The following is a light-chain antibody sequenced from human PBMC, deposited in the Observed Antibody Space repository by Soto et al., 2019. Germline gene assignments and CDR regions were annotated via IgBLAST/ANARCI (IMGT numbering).Light chain of an antibody. CDR2: DAS. V-gene: IGKV1-12*01. J-gene: IGKJ2*01. CDR3: QQANSFPFI. CDR1: QTISSW. Sequence: DIQMTQSPFTLSGSVVERVTITCRAIQTISSWLAWYQQKPGKAPKLLIYDASNLQSGVPSRFSGRGSGTDFTLTISSLQPEDFGTYYCQQANSFPFIFAQGTKVDIK.